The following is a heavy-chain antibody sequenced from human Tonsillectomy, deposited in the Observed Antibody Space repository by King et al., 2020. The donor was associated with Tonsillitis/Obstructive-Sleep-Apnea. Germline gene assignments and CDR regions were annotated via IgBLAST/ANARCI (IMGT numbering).Heavy chain of an antibody. Sequence: QLVQSGAEVKKPGASVKVSCKASGYTFTNYGISWVRQAPGQGLEWMGWISSYNGNTNYAQKLQGRVTMTTDTSTSTAYMELRSLRSDDTAVYYCASGGMTTVTRNYYYMDVWGKGTTVTVSS. V-gene: IGHV1-18*01. J-gene: IGHJ6*03. D-gene: IGHD4-17*01. CDR1: GYTFTNYG. CDR2: ISSYNGNT. CDR3: ASGGMTTVTRNYYYMDV.